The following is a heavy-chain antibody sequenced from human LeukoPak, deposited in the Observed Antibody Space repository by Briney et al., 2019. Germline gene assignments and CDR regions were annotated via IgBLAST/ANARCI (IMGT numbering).Heavy chain of an antibody. CDR1: GGSISSGDYY. J-gene: IGHJ4*02. CDR3: ARHGSSGWYAY. D-gene: IGHD6-19*01. V-gene: IGHV4-30-4*08. CDR2: IYYSEST. Sequence: SQTLSLTCTVSGGSISSGDYYWSWIRQPPGKGLEWIGYIYYSESTYYNPSLKSRVTISVDTSKNQFSLKLSSVTAADTAVYYCARHGSSGWYAYWGQGTLVTVSS.